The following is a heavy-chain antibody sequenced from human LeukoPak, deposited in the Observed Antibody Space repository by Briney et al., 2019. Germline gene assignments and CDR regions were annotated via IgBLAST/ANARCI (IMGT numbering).Heavy chain of an antibody. Sequence: ASETLSLTCAVYGGSFSGYYWSWTRQPPGKGLEWIGEINHSGSTNYNPSLKSRVTISVDTSKNQFSLKLSSVTAADTAVYYCARHERWLQPSFDYWAREPWSPSPQ. CDR1: GGSFSGYY. J-gene: IGHJ4*02. V-gene: IGHV4-34*01. CDR3: ARHERWLQPSFDY. D-gene: IGHD5-24*01. CDR2: INHSGST.